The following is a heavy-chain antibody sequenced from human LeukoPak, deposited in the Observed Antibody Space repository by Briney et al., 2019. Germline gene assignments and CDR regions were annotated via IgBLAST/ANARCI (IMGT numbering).Heavy chain of an antibody. CDR3: ARSPGVGRGQIIWFDP. D-gene: IGHD3-10*01. CDR1: GGSISSYY. CDR2: IYYSGST. Sequence: KPSETLSLTCTVSGGSISSYYWSWIRQPPGKGLEWIGYIYYSGSTNYNPSLKSRVTISVDTSKNQFSLKLSSVTAADTAVYYCARSPGVGRGQIIWFDPWGQGPLVTVPP. V-gene: IGHV4-59*08. J-gene: IGHJ5*02.